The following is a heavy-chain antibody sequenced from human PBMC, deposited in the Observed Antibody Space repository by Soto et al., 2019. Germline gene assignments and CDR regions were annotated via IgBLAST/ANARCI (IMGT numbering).Heavy chain of an antibody. CDR3: ARGFSSGRQNSFDP. D-gene: IGHD6-19*01. CDR2: INAGNGNT. CDR1: GYTFTSYS. J-gene: IGHJ5*02. Sequence: VSVNVACKASGYTFTSYSIHWVRQAPGQRLEWMGWINAGNGNTKYSQKFQGRVTITRDTSASTAYMELSSLRSEDTAVYYCARGFSSGRQNSFDPWGQGTLVTVSS. V-gene: IGHV1-3*01.